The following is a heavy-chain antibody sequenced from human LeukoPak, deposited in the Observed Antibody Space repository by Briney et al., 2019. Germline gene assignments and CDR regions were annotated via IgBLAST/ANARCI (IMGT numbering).Heavy chain of an antibody. V-gene: IGHV4-59*01. J-gene: IGHJ4*02. CDR3: ASTTSLSFFDY. D-gene: IGHD1-1*01. Sequence: SQTLSLTCGVSGGSISSYYWSWIRQPPGKGLEWIGYIYYSGSTNYNPSLKSRVTISVDTSKNQFSLKLSSVTAADTAVYYCASTTSLSFFDYWGQGTLVTVSS. CDR2: IYYSGST. CDR1: GGSISSYY.